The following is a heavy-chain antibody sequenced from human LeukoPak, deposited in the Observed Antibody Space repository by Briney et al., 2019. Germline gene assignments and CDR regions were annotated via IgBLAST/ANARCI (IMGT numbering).Heavy chain of an antibody. CDR2: IYYSGST. Sequence: SETLSLTCTVSGGSISSSSYYWGWIRQPPGKGLEWIGSIYYSGSTYYNPSLKSRVTISVDTSKNQFSLKLSSVTAADTAVYYCARDKGDYNIWGQGTLVTVSS. CDR1: GGSISSSSYY. D-gene: IGHD4-17*01. J-gene: IGHJ4*02. CDR3: ARDKGDYNI. V-gene: IGHV4-39*02.